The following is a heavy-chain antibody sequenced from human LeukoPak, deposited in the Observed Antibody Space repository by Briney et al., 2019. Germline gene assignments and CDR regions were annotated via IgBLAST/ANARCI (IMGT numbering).Heavy chain of an antibody. CDR2: IYYSGST. J-gene: IGHJ4*02. Sequence: SETLSLTCTVSGGSISSYYWSWIRQPPGKGLEWIGYIYYSGSTNYNPSLKSRVTISVDTSKSQFSLKLSSVTAADTAVYYCARGIAAAATDYWGQGTLVTVSS. CDR1: GGSISSYY. CDR3: ARGIAAAATDY. D-gene: IGHD6-13*01. V-gene: IGHV4-59*01.